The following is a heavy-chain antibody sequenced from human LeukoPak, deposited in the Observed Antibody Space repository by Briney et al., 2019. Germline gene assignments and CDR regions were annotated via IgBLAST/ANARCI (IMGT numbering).Heavy chain of an antibody. Sequence: SETLSLTCIVSGTSVNNYYWSWIRQPAGKGLEWIGRIYSSGSTNYNLSLTSRVSISVDKSKNQVSLKLESVTAADTAVYYCARERVGYDTSGRGPRFDSRGQGTLVTVSS. CDR2: IYSSGST. CDR3: ARERVGYDTSGRGPRFDS. J-gene: IGHJ4*02. V-gene: IGHV4-4*07. CDR1: GTSVNNYY. D-gene: IGHD3-22*01.